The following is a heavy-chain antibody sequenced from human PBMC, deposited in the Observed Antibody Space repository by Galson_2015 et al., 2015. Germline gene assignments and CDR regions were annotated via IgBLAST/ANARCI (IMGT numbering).Heavy chain of an antibody. CDR2: ISYDGSNK. Sequence: SLRLSCAASGFTFSSYAMHWVRQAPGKGLEWVAVISYDGSNKYYADSVKGRFTISRDNSKNTLYLQMNSLRAEDTAVYYCARGTTVEVAGQLIDYWGQGTLVTVSS. D-gene: IGHD6-19*01. J-gene: IGHJ4*02. V-gene: IGHV3-30-3*01. CDR3: ARGTTVEVAGQLIDY. CDR1: GFTFSSYA.